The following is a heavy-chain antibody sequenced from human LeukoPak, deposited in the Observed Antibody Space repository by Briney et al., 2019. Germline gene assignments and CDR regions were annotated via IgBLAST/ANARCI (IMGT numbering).Heavy chain of an antibody. V-gene: IGHV3-48*04. J-gene: IGHJ4*02. CDR2: ISSSSSTI. CDR3: AKESGYDILTGPLYYFDY. CDR1: GFTFSSYS. Sequence: GGSLRLSCAASGFTFSSYSMNWVRQAPGKGLEWVSYISSSSSTIYYADSVKGRFTISRDNAKNSLYLQMNSLRAEDTAVYYCAKESGYDILTGPLYYFDYWGQGTLVTVSS. D-gene: IGHD3-9*01.